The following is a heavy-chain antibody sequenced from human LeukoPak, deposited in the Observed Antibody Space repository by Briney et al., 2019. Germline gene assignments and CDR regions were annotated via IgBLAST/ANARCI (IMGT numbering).Heavy chain of an antibody. D-gene: IGHD5-24*01. Sequence: GESLKISCKGSGYIFTTYWIGWVRQMPGKGLEWMGIIYPGDSDTRYSPSFQGHVTIPADSPSSTAYLQWSSLKPSDTAIYYCASRKKGMATAGFDYWGQGTLVTVSS. J-gene: IGHJ4*02. CDR1: GYIFTTYW. V-gene: IGHV5-51*04. CDR3: ASRKKGMATAGFDY. CDR2: IYPGDSDT.